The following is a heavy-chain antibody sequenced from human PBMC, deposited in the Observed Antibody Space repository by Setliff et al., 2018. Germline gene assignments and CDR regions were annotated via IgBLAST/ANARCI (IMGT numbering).Heavy chain of an antibody. V-gene: IGHV4-4*08. CDR3: ARIGGSTLEGRVVVGASTMIDFPNPLQPLP. D-gene: IGHD3-22*01. Sequence: LSLTCTVSGGSISVYYWTWFRQPPGKGLEWIGYISSGSTNYNPSLKSRVTISVDPSKNQFSLRVTSVTAAATAVSHWARIGGSTLEGRVVVGASTMIDFPNPLQPLPWG. CDR1: GGSISVYY. J-gene: IGHJ5*02. CDR2: ISSGST.